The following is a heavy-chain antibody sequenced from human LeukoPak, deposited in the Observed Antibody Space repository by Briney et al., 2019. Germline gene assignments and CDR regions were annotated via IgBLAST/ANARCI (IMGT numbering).Heavy chain of an antibody. V-gene: IGHV1-69*13. CDR3: ARFSYAYYYGSGSYRYNWFDP. J-gene: IGHJ5*02. CDR1: GGTFSSYA. Sequence: GASVKVSCKASGGTFSSYAISWVRQAPGQGLEWMGGIIPIFGIANYAQKFQGRVTITADESTSTAYMELSSLRSEDTAVYYCARFSYAYYYGSGSYRYNWFDPWGQGTLVTVSS. D-gene: IGHD3-10*01. CDR2: IIPIFGIA.